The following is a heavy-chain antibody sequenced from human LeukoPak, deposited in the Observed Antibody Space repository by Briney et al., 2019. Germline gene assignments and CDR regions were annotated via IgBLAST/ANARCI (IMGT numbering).Heavy chain of an antibody. CDR1: GLTFSSYA. CDR2: ISGSGGST. CDR3: AKDMGIQLWLSDY. V-gene: IGHV3-23*01. J-gene: IGHJ4*02. Sequence: GGSLRLSCAASGLTFSSYAMSWVRQAPGKGLEWVSAISGSGGSTYYADSVKGRFTISRDNSKNTLYLQMNSLRAEDTAVYYCAKDMGIQLWLSDYWGQGTLVTVSS. D-gene: IGHD5-18*01.